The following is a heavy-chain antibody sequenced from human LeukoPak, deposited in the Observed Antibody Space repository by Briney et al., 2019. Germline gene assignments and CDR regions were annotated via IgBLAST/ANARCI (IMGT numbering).Heavy chain of an antibody. V-gene: IGHV1-2*02. CDR2: INPNSGGT. Sequence: ASVKVSCKASGYTFTGYYMHWVRQAPGQGLEWMGWINPNSGGTNYAQKFQGRVTMTRDTSISTAYMELSRLRSDDTAVYYCARYSYGFGTFDYWGQGTPVTVSS. D-gene: IGHD5-18*01. CDR1: GYTFTGYY. J-gene: IGHJ4*02. CDR3: ARYSYGFGTFDY.